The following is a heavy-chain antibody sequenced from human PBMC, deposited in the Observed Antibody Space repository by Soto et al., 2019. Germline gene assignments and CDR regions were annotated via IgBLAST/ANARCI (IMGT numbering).Heavy chain of an antibody. D-gene: IGHD3-3*02. CDR1: GYSFKNYA. CDR2: STEGSGNT. V-gene: IGHV1-3*01. Sequence: QVQLVQSGPEVKRPGASVRISCRTAGYSFKNYAIHWVRQAPGKKLEWMGWSTEGSGNTRYSHKFQGRMSIARDTSASTSYLDLRSLTSEDTAVYFCARDDRTISGAVTLDYWGPGTLVTVSS. CDR3: ARDDRTISGAVTLDY. J-gene: IGHJ4*02.